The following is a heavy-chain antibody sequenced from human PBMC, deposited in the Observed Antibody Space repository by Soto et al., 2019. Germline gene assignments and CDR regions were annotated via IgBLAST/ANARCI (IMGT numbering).Heavy chain of an antibody. V-gene: IGHV2-5*02. D-gene: IGHD3-9*01. CDR2: IYWDDDK. CDR3: AHRREWLNYDILTGYSTDGFDY. CDR1: GFSLSTSGVG. Sequence: QITLKESGPTLVKPTQTLTLTCTFSGFSLSTSGVGVGWIRQPPGKALEWLALIYWDDDKRYSPSLKSRLTNTKDTSKNQVVLTMTNMDPVDTATYYCAHRREWLNYDILTGYSTDGFDYWGQGTLVTVSS. J-gene: IGHJ4*02.